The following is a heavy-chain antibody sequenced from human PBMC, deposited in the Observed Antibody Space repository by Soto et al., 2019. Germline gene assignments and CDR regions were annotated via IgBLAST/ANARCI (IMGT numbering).Heavy chain of an antibody. Sequence: PGESLKISCKGSGYSFTFYWIAWVRQVPGKGLEWMGVIYPGDSETKYNPSLQGQVTISADKSISTAYLQWSSLKASDTAVYYCARDSPPPREWGQGTLVTVSS. CDR1: GYSFTFYW. CDR3: ARDSPPPRE. CDR2: IYPGDSET. J-gene: IGHJ4*02. D-gene: IGHD2-21*01. V-gene: IGHV5-51*01.